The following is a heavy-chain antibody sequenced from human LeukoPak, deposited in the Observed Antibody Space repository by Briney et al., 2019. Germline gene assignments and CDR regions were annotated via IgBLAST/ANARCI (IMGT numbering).Heavy chain of an antibody. CDR2: IKEDGSEK. V-gene: IGHV3-7*01. J-gene: IGHJ4*02. Sequence: GGSLRLSCAASGFTFSSYWMTWVRQAPGKGLEWVASIKEDGSEKKYVDSVKGRFTISRDNAKTSVYLQINSLRAEDTAVYYCARGRTSNYWGQGTLVTVSS. D-gene: IGHD2/OR15-2a*01. CDR1: GFTFSSYW. CDR3: ARGRTSNY.